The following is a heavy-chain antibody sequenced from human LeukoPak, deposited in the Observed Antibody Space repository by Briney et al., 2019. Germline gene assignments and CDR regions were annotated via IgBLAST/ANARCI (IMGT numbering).Heavy chain of an antibody. CDR1: GGSIGSGDYY. D-gene: IGHD3-3*01. J-gene: IGHJ5*02. CDR3: ARAEIYDFWSGYSNWFDP. Sequence: SETLSLTCTVSGGSIGSGDYYWSWIRQPPGKGLEWIGYIYYSGSTYYNPSLKSRVTISVDTSKNQFSLKLSSVTAADTAVYYCARAEIYDFWSGYSNWFDPWGQGTLVTVSS. V-gene: IGHV4-30-4*01. CDR2: IYYSGST.